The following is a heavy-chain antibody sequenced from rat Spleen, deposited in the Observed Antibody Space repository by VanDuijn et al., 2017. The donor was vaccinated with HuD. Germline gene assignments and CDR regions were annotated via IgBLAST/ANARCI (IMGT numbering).Heavy chain of an antibody. V-gene: IGHV3-3*01. J-gene: IGHJ3*01. Sequence: EVQLQESGPGLVKPSQSLSLTCSVTGHSIASSYRWNWIRKFPGNKLEWMGYINSAGSTNYNPSPKSRISITRDTSKNQFFLQVNSVTTEDTATYYCARSDGTHYYLPFANWGQGTLVTVSS. CDR3: ARSDGTHYYLPFAN. CDR2: INSAGST. CDR1: GHSIASSYR. D-gene: IGHD1-12*02.